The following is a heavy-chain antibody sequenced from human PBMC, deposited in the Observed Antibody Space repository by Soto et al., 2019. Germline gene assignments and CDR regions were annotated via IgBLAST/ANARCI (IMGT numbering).Heavy chain of an antibody. CDR1: GYTFTSYG. CDR2: ISAYNGNT. D-gene: IGHD6-13*01. J-gene: IGHJ3*02. CDR3: ARAQRTIAAAGVPPPYAFDI. V-gene: IGHV1-18*01. Sequence: GASVKVSCKASGYTFTSYGISWVRQAPGQGLEWMGWISAYNGNTNYAQKLQGRVTMTTDTSTSTAYMELRSLRSDDTAVYYCARAQRTIAAAGVPPPYAFDIWGQGTMVTVS.